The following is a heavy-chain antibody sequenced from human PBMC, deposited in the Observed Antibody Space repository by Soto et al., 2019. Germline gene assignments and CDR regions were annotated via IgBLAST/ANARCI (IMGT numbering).Heavy chain of an antibody. Sequence: PSETLSLTCTVSGGSVSSGSYYWTWIRQSPGKGLEWMGYIISSGSTDYNPPLKSRVTISVDSSKNEFSLKLRSVTAADTAVYYCASQRIAAAQYSFDYWGQSMLVTVSS. CDR1: GGSVSSGSYY. CDR2: IISSGST. V-gene: IGHV4-61*01. J-gene: IGHJ4*02. CDR3: ASQRIAAAQYSFDY. D-gene: IGHD6-13*01.